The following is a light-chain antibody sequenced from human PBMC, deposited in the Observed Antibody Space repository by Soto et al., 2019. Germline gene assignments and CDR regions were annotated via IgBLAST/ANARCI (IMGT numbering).Light chain of an antibody. CDR1: QSISSW. J-gene: IGKJ1*01. CDR2: DAS. CDR3: QQYENYWT. V-gene: IGKV1-5*01. Sequence: DIQMTHSPSTLSASVVDRVTITFRSSQSISSWLAWYQQKPGKAPKLLIYDASSLESGVPSRSSGSGSGTEFTLTISNLQPDDFATYYCQQYENYWTFGQGTKVDIK.